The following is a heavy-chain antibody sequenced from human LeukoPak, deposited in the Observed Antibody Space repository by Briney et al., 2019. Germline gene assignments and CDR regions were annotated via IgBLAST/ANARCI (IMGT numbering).Heavy chain of an antibody. CDR3: ARDIGAAAAFGS. Sequence: SETLSLTCAVYGGSFSGYYWSWRRQPPGKGLEWIGEINHSGSTNYNPSLKSRVTISVDTSKNQFSLKLSSVTAADTAVYYCARDIGAAAAFGSWGQGTLVTVSS. J-gene: IGHJ5*02. D-gene: IGHD6-13*01. CDR2: INHSGST. CDR1: GGSFSGYY. V-gene: IGHV4-34*01.